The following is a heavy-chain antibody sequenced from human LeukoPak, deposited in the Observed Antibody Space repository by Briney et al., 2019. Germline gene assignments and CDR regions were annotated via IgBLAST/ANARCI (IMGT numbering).Heavy chain of an antibody. V-gene: IGHV3-33*06. Sequence: GRSLRLSCAASGFTFNSYGMNWVRQAPGKGLEWVALIWYDGSNKYYADSVKGRFTISRDNSKNTLFLQMNSLRAEDTAVYFCAKENDLWTSYHRGGRLGDWGQGTLVTVSS. CDR2: IWYDGSNK. D-gene: IGHD3-3*01. CDR1: GFTFNSYG. CDR3: AKENDLWTSYHRGGRLGD. J-gene: IGHJ4*02.